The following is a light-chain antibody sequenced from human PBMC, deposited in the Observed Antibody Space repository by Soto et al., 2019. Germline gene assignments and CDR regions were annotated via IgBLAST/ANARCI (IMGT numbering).Light chain of an antibody. J-gene: IGKJ1*01. Sequence: EIVLTQSPATLSSFPGDRVTLSCRASQAVNTRLAWYQHKPGQAPRLLIYLASNRAAGVPARFSGSGSGTDFTLTISDVEPEDFAVYYCHQRQRWPQTFGQGTKVDIK. CDR3: HQRQRWPQT. V-gene: IGKV3-11*01. CDR2: LAS. CDR1: QAVNTR.